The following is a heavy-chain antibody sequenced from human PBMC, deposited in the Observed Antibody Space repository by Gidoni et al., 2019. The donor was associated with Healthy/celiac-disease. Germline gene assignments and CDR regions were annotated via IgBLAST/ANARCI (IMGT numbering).Heavy chain of an antibody. CDR1: GGSISSSSYY. J-gene: IGHJ4*02. D-gene: IGHD4-17*01. CDR2: IYYSGST. Sequence: QLQLQESGPGLVKPSETLSLTCTVSGGSISSSSYYWGWIRQPPGKGLEWIGSIYYSGSTYYNPSLKSRVTISVDTSKNQFSLKLSSVTAADTAVYYCARQGYGDYGGGGPRSNYFDYWGQGTLVTVSS. V-gene: IGHV4-39*01. CDR3: ARQGYGDYGGGGPRSNYFDY.